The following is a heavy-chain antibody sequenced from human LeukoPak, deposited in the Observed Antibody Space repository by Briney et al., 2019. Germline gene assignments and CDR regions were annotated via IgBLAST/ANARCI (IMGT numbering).Heavy chain of an antibody. D-gene: IGHD3-22*01. J-gene: IGHJ4*02. CDR2: IWYDGSNK. Sequence: GGSLRLSCAASGFTFSSYGMHWVRRAPGKGLEWVAVIWYDGSNKYYADSVKGRFTISRDNSKNTLYLQMNSLRAEDTAVYYCARVIPTDYYDSSGYPDYWGQGTLVTVSS. CDR1: GFTFSSYG. V-gene: IGHV3-33*01. CDR3: ARVIPTDYYDSSGYPDY.